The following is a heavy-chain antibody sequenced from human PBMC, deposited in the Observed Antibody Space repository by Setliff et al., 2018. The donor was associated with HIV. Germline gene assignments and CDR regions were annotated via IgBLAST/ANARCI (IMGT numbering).Heavy chain of an antibody. D-gene: IGHD3-22*01. Sequence: GGSLRLSCAASGFTLNRYWMSWVRQAPGKGLEWVSVIYIGGYTYYADSMKGRFTISRDISKNTLYLQVNNLRAEDTAVYYCARERGTMDSGGYYLYGYSDLWGRGTLVTVSS. CDR1: GFTLNRYW. V-gene: IGHV3-66*02. CDR2: IYIGGYT. CDR3: ARERGTMDSGGYYLYGYSDL. J-gene: IGHJ2*01.